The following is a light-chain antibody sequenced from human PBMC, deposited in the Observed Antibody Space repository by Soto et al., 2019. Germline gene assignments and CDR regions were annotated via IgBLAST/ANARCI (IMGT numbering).Light chain of an antibody. Sequence: DIQMTQSPSSLSASVGDRVTITCRASQSISNYLNWYQQKPGKAPKLLIYSTSSLQSGVPSRFSGSVSGTDFTLTFSNLQPEDFATYYCQQSYNTPRTFGQGTKVEVK. CDR2: STS. V-gene: IGKV1-39*01. CDR1: QSISNY. CDR3: QQSYNTPRT. J-gene: IGKJ1*01.